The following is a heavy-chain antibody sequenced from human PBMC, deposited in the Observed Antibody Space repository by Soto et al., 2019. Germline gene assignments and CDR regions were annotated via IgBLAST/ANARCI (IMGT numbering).Heavy chain of an antibody. D-gene: IGHD6-19*01. J-gene: IGHJ4*02. V-gene: IGHV5-51*01. CDR3: ARRLFSSGWYLDLFDY. CDR1: GYSFTSYW. CDR2: IYPGDSDT. Sequence: GESLKISCKGSGYSFTSYWSGWVRQMPGKGLEWMGIIYPGDSDTRYSPSFQGQVTISADKSISTAYLQWSSLKASDTAMYYCARRLFSSGWYLDLFDYWGQGTLVTVSS.